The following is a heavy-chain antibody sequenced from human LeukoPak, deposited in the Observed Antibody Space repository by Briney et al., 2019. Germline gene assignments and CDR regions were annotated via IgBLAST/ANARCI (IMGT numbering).Heavy chain of an antibody. CDR2: INHSGST. J-gene: IGHJ5*02. V-gene: IGHV4-34*01. CDR3: ARGGVLRFLAGYFHPNWFDP. D-gene: IGHD3-3*01. Sequence: SETLSLTCAVYGGSFRGYYWSWIRQPPGKGLEWIGEINHSGSTNYNPSLKSRVTISVDTSKNQFSLKLSSVTAADTAVYYCARGGVLRFLAGYFHPNWFDPWGQGTLVTVSS. CDR1: GGSFRGYY.